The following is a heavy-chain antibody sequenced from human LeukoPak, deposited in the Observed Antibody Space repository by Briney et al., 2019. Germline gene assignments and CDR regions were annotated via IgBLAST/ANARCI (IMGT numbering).Heavy chain of an antibody. Sequence: PGGSLRLSCAASGFTFSSYAMSWVRQAPGKGLEWVSAISGPAGSWDYADSVKGRFTISRDNSKNTLFLQMNSLRAEDTAIYYCAKKVGLVSAPLYYFDVWGQGTLVTVSP. CDR3: AKKVGLVSAPLYYFDV. J-gene: IGHJ4*02. CDR1: GFTFSSYA. CDR2: ISGPAGSW. V-gene: IGHV3-23*01. D-gene: IGHD5/OR15-5a*01.